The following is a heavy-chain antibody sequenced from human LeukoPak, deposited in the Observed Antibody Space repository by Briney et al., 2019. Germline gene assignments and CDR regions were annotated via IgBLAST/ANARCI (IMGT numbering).Heavy chain of an antibody. D-gene: IGHD3-22*01. CDR3: ARRAGDYSHPYDY. CDR1: GLTVSSNC. CDR2: IYSGGST. Sequence: GGSLRLSCAASGLTVSSNCMSWVRQAPGKGLEWVSFIYSGGSTYYTDSVKGRFTISRDNSKNTLYLQMNSLRAEDTAVYYCARRAGDYSHPYDYWGQGILVTVSS. J-gene: IGHJ4*02. V-gene: IGHV3-53*01.